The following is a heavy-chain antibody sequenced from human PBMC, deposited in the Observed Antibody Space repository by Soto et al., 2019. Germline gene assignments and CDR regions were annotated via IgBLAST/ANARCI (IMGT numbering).Heavy chain of an antibody. CDR1: GGTFSSYT. D-gene: IGHD3-3*01. V-gene: IGHV1-69*02. CDR2: IIPILGIA. J-gene: IGHJ4*02. Sequence: SVKVSCKASGGTFSSYTISWVRQAPGQGLEWMGRIIPILGIANYAQKFQGRVTITADKSTSTAYMELSSLRSEDTAVYYCARPVSPTPRYYDFWSGYPTGFGYWGQGTLVTVSS. CDR3: ARPVSPTPRYYDFWSGYPTGFGY.